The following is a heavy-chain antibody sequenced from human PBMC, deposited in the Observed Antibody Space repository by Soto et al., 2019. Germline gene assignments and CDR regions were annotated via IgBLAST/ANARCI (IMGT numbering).Heavy chain of an antibody. CDR3: ARGAGMRFGESPYYYYYGMDV. CDR2: MNPNSGNT. Sequence: ASVKVSCKASGYTFTSYDINWVRQATGQGLEWMGWMNPNSGNTGYAQKFQGRVTMTRNTSISTAYMELSSLRSEDTAVYYCARGAGMRFGESPYYYYYGMDVWGQGXTVTVYS. V-gene: IGHV1-8*01. CDR1: GYTFTSYD. J-gene: IGHJ6*02. D-gene: IGHD3-10*01.